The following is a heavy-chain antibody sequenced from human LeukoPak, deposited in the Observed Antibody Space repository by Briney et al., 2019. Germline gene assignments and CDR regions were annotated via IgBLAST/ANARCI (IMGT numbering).Heavy chain of an antibody. CDR3: SRSSGSRDPQDY. CDR2: ISYSGST. D-gene: IGHD2-2*01. Sequence: PSETLSLTCTVSGDSISSRDYYWTWLRQHPGKGLEWIGYISYSGSTYYNPSLKSRLTISRDTSKNQFSLSLTSVTAADTAVYYCSRSSGSRDPQDYWGQGTLVTVSS. V-gene: IGHV4-31*03. J-gene: IGHJ4*02. CDR1: GDSISSRDYY.